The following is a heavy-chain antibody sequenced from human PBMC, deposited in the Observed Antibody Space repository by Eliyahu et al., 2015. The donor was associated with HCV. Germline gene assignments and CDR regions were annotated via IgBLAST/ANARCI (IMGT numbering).Heavy chain of an antibody. Sequence: SSYGMHWVRQAPGKGLEWVAVISYDGSNKYYADSVKGRFTISRDNSKNTLYLQMNSLRAEDTAVYYCAKCSSSSPYYYYYGMDVWGQGTTVTVSS. D-gene: IGHD6-13*01. CDR3: AKCSSSSPYYYYYGMDV. CDR2: ISYDGSNK. J-gene: IGHJ6*02. CDR1: SSYG. V-gene: IGHV3-30*18.